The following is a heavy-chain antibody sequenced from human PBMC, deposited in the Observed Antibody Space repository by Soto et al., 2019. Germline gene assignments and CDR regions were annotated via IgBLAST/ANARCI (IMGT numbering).Heavy chain of an antibody. CDR3: ARDIESVTAKHFFYYYAMDV. J-gene: IGHJ6*02. D-gene: IGHD2-8*01. CDR1: GFTFSNYG. V-gene: IGHV1-18*01. Sequence: EASVKVSCKASGFTFSNYGLNWVRQTPGQGLEWMGWVSANNGHTNYAQNLQGRVSMTTDTSTSTAYMELRGLTFDDTAVYYCARDIESVTAKHFFYYYAMDVWGQGTTVTVSS. CDR2: VSANNGHT.